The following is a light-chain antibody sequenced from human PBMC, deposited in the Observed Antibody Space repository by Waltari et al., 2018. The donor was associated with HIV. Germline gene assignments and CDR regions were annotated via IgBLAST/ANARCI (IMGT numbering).Light chain of an antibody. J-gene: IGLJ2*01. CDR1: ISTVDGFPF. Sequence: QSALTQPPSPSGSPGQSVPIPCPGPISTVDGFPFFPWYQKHPGKAPKLMIYEFTRRPSGVPDRFSGSKSANTASLTVSGLQAEDEADYYCTSYTRSTNLLFGGGTKLTVL. CDR3: TSYTRSTNLL. V-gene: IGLV2-8*01. CDR2: EFT.